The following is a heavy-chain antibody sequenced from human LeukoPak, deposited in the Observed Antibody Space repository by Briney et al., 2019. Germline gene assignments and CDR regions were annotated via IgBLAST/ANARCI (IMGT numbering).Heavy chain of an antibody. CDR1: GYTFIKYA. Sequence: APVKVSCKASGYTFIKYAIHWVRQAPGQRLEWMGWINAHNGDTKYSQKFQGRVAITRDTSASIVYMELSTLRFGDTAVYYCARGSTSDWPLEYWGRGILVTVSS. V-gene: IGHV1-3*01. CDR2: INAHNGDT. J-gene: IGHJ4*02. D-gene: IGHD2-21*02. CDR3: ARGSTSDWPLEY.